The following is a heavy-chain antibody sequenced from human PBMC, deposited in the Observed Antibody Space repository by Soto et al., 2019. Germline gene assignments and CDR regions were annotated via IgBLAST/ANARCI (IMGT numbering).Heavy chain of an antibody. CDR2: ISGSGGST. J-gene: IGHJ4*02. CDR3: ARHHGGVLSHFHS. Sequence: EVQLLESGGNVVQPGGSLRLSCAASGFTFSSYALTWVRQAPGKGLEWISGISGSGGSTYYADSVKGRFTISRDNSMHTMYLQMDSLIAEDTAIYYCARHHGGVLSHFHSWGQGTLVTVSS. CDR1: GFTFSSYA. V-gene: IGHV3-23*01. D-gene: IGHD2-8*01.